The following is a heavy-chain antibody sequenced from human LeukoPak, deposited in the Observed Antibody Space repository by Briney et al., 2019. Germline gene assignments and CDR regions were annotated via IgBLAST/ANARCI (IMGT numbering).Heavy chain of an antibody. CDR3: AGFYDSSNYYMDV. V-gene: IGHV1-69*13. D-gene: IGHD3-3*01. CDR2: IIPIFGTA. CDR1: GGTFSGYA. J-gene: IGHJ6*03. Sequence: ASVKVSCKASGGTFSGYAISWVRQAPGQGLEWMGGIIPIFGTANYAQKFQGRVTITADESTSTAYMELSSLRSEDTAVYYCAGFYDSSNYYMDVWGKGTTVTVSS.